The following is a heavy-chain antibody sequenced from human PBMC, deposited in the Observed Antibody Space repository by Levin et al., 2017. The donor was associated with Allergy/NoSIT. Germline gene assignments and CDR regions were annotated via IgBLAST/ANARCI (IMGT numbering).Heavy chain of an antibody. CDR1: GFTFSGSA. CDR3: TRVLPEAIGVVSGMDV. J-gene: IGHJ6*02. D-gene: IGHD2-8*02. V-gene: IGHV3-73*01. Sequence: PGGSLRLSCAASGFTFSGSAMHWVRQASGKGLEWVGRIRSKANNYATAYAASVKGRFTISRDDSKNTAYLQMNSLKTEDTAVYYCTRVLPEAIGVVSGMDVWGQGTTVTVSS. CDR2: IRSKANNYAT.